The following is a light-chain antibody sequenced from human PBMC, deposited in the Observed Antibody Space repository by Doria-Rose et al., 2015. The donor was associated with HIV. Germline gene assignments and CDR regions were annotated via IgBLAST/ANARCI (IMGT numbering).Light chain of an antibody. CDR3: QQSYNTPYT. Sequence: DIRMTQSPSSLSASVGDRVTITCRSSQSIDTYLNWYQQKPGEAPKVLIYAASTLHSGVPLRFSGSGSGTDFTHTIASLQPEDFAIYHCQQSYNTPYTFGQGTKLEIK. J-gene: IGKJ2*01. CDR2: AAS. CDR1: QSIDTY. V-gene: IGKV1-39*01.